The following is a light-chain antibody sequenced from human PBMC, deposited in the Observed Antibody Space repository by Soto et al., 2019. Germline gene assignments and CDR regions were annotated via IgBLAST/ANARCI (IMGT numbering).Light chain of an antibody. Sequence: DIVLTQSPVTLSLSPGERATLSCMAVQTIRTASLAWYQQKPGQAPRLLIYGVSTRATGIPERFSGSGSGTDFTLTINRLEPEDFEVYYCQQYDGSSTTFGQGTKVDIK. CDR3: QQYDGSSTT. J-gene: IGKJ1*01. CDR1: QTIRTAS. CDR2: GVS. V-gene: IGKV3-20*01.